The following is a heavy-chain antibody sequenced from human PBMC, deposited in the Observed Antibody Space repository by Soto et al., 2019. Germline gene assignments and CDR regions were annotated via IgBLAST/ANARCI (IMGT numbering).Heavy chain of an antibody. J-gene: IGHJ4*02. V-gene: IGHV3-21*01. D-gene: IGHD2-15*01. CDR2: ISSSSSYI. Sequence: GGSLKLSCAASGFTFSSYSMNWVRQAPGKGLEWFSSISSSSSYIYYADSVKGRFTISRDNAKNSLYLQMNSLRAEDTAVYYCASNVRSGYCSGGSCYPPFDYWGQGTLVTVSS. CDR1: GFTFSSYS. CDR3: ASNVRSGYCSGGSCYPPFDY.